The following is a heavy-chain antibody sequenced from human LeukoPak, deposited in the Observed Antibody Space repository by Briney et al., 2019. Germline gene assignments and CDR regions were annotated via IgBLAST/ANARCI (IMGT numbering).Heavy chain of an antibody. CDR3: ASGTGWLIDY. J-gene: IGHJ4*02. D-gene: IGHD1-7*01. V-gene: IGHV3-7*01. CDR1: GFTFSAYW. CDR2: IKQDGSEQ. Sequence: GGSLRLSCAASGFTFSAYWMTWVRQAPGKALEWVANIKQDGSEQFYLESVKGRFTISRDNAENSLHLQMTSLRVEDTAINYCASGTGWLIDYWGQGTLVTVSS.